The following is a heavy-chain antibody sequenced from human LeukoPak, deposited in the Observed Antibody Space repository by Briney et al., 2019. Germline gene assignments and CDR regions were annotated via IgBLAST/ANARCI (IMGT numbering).Heavy chain of an antibody. J-gene: IGHJ4*02. D-gene: IGHD5-18*01. Sequence: GGSLRLSCAASGFTFSSYSMNWVRQAPGKGLEWVSSISSSSSYIYYADSVRGRFTISRDNAKNTLYLQMNSLRAEDTAVYYCAKEYGYTYGEFDYWGQGTLVTVSS. CDR3: AKEYGYTYGEFDY. CDR2: ISSSSSYI. CDR1: GFTFSSYS. V-gene: IGHV3-21*04.